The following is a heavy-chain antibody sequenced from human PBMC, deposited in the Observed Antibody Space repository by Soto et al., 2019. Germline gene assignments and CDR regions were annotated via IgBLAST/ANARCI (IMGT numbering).Heavy chain of an antibody. D-gene: IGHD3-3*01. J-gene: IGHJ6*02. Sequence: EVQLLESGGGLVQPGGSLRLSCAASGFTFSSYAMSWVRQAPGKGLEWVSAISGSGGSTYYADSVTGRFTISRDNSKNTLYLQINSLRADDTAVYYCAKGISYYDFWSGYYNYYYYGMDVWGQGTTVTVSS. CDR3: AKGISYYDFWSGYYNYYYYGMDV. V-gene: IGHV3-23*01. CDR1: GFTFSSYA. CDR2: ISGSGGST.